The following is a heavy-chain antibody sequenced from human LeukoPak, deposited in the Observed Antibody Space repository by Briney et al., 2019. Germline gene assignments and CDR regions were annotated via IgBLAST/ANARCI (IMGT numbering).Heavy chain of an antibody. J-gene: IGHJ4*02. D-gene: IGHD6-13*01. CDR3: ATDLEIAAPFDY. CDR1: GYTLTELS. CDR2: FDPEDGET. V-gene: IGHV1-24*01. Sequence: ASVKVSCKVSGYTLTELSMHWVRQAPGKGLEWMGGFDPEDGETIYAQKFQGRVTMTEDTSTDTAYMELSSLRSEDTAVYYCATDLEIAAPFDYWGQGTLVTVSS.